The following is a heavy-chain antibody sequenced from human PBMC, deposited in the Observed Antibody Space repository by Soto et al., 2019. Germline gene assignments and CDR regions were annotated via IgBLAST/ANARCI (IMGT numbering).Heavy chain of an antibody. D-gene: IGHD2-15*01. CDR1: GFTFSNAW. CDR3: TTAVAAKAFLNYYYYYMDV. Sequence: GGSLRLSCAASGFTFSNAWMSWVRQAPGKGLEWVGRIKSKTDGGTTDYAAPVKGRFTISRDDSKNTLFLQMNSLKTEDTAVYYCTTAVAAKAFLNYYYYYMDVWGKGTTVTVSS. V-gene: IGHV3-15*01. CDR2: IKSKTDGGTT. J-gene: IGHJ6*03.